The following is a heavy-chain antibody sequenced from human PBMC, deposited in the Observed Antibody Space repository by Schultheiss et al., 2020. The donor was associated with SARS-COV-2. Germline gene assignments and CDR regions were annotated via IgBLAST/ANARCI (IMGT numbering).Heavy chain of an antibody. Sequence: GGSLRLSCAASGFTFSSYAMSWVRQAPGKGLEWVSAISGSGGSTYYADSVKGRFTISRDNAKNSLYLQMNSLRAEDTAVYYCAKDYDSSGYSSWGQGTLVTVSS. V-gene: IGHV3-23*01. J-gene: IGHJ5*02. D-gene: IGHD3-22*01. CDR2: ISGSGGST. CDR1: GFTFSSYA. CDR3: AKDYDSSGYSS.